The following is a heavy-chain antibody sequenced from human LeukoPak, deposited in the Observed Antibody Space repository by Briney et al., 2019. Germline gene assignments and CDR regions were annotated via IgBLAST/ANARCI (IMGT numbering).Heavy chain of an antibody. CDR1: GYTFTGYY. CDR2: INPNSGGT. Sequence: ASVKVSCKASGYTFTGYYMHWVRQAPGQGLEWMGWINPNSGGTNYAQKFQGRVTMTRDTSISTAYMELSRLRSDDTAVYYCARAQGRDDRITMVRGPWADFDYWGQGTLVTVSS. J-gene: IGHJ4*02. V-gene: IGHV1-2*02. CDR3: ARAQGRDDRITMVRGPWADFDY. D-gene: IGHD3-10*01.